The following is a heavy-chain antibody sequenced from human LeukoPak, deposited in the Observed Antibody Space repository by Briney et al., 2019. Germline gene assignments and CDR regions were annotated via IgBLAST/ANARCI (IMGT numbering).Heavy chain of an antibody. CDR3: ARDVVAGERYDWFDP. V-gene: IGHV1-2*02. CDR1: GYTFTGYY. D-gene: IGHD2-21*01. Sequence: ASVTVSCKASGYTFTGYYMHWVRQAPGQGLEWMGWMNPNSGGTNYEQKFQGRVTMTRDTSISTAYMELSRLRSDDTAVYYCARDVVAGERYDWFDPWGQGTLVTVSS. J-gene: IGHJ5*02. CDR2: MNPNSGGT.